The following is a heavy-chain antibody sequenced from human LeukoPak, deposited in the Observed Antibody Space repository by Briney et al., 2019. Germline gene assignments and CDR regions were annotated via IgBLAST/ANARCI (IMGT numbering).Heavy chain of an antibody. CDR3: ANGWVGGYYAAFDI. CDR1: GFTFDDYA. CDR2: VSGDGGST. J-gene: IGHJ3*02. D-gene: IGHD3-10*01. Sequence: GGSLRLSCAASGFTFDDYAMHWVRQTPGKGLDWVSLVSGDGGSTYYADSVKGRFTISRDNSKNSLYLQMNSLRTEDTALYYCANGWVGGYYAAFDIWGQGTVVTVSS. V-gene: IGHV3-43*02.